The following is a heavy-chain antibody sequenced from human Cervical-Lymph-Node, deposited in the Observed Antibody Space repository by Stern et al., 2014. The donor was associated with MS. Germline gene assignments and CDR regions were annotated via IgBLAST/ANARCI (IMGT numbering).Heavy chain of an antibody. J-gene: IGHJ6*02. CDR3: ARDLVPIAYYYYGMDV. CDR2: ISAYNGNT. CDR1: GYTFTSYG. V-gene: IGHV1-18*01. D-gene: IGHD2-21*01. Sequence: QVQLGQSGAEVKKPGASVKVSCKASGYTFTSYGISWVRQAPGQGLEWMGWISAYNGNTSYAQKLQGRVTMTTDTSTSTAYMELRSLRSDDTAVYYCARDLVPIAYYYYGMDVWGQGTTVTVSS.